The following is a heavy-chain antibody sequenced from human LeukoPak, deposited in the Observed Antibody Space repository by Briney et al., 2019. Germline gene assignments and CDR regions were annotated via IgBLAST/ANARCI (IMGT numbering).Heavy chain of an antibody. CDR2: IYHSGSS. V-gene: IGHV4-4*02. Sequence: PSETLSLTCVVSGGSISSSNWWSWVRQPPGKGLEWIGEIYHSGSSNYDPSLKSRITISLDKSNNQFSLKLSSVTAADTAVYYCPIASPGTGEAFDIWGPGTMVTVSS. D-gene: IGHD6-13*01. CDR3: PIASPGTGEAFDI. J-gene: IGHJ3*02. CDR1: GGSISSSNW.